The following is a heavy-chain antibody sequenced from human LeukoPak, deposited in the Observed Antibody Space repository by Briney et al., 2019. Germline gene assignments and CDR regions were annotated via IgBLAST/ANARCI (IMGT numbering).Heavy chain of an antibody. V-gene: IGHV3-48*01. CDR1: GFIFNTYS. J-gene: IGHJ4*02. CDR2: ISSGSTVI. Sequence: SGGSLRLSCAASGFIFNTYSMNWVRQAPGRGLEWVSYISSGSTVIYYADSVKGRFTTSRDNAKNSLFLQMNSLKAEDTAVYYCTRDTTFECWGQGTLVTVSS. CDR3: TRDTTFEC. D-gene: IGHD1-1*01.